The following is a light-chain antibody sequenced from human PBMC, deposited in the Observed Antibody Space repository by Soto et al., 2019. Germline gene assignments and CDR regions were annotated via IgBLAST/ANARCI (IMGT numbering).Light chain of an antibody. J-gene: IGLJ1*01. CDR1: SSNIGSNY. CDR3: AAWDDSLSGRV. CDR2: RNN. Sequence: QLVLTQPPSASGTPGQRVTISCSGSSSNIGSNYVYWYQQLPGTAPKLLIYRNNQRPSGDPDRFSGSKSGTSASLAISGLRSEDEADYYCAAWDDSLSGRVFGTGTKLTVL. V-gene: IGLV1-47*01.